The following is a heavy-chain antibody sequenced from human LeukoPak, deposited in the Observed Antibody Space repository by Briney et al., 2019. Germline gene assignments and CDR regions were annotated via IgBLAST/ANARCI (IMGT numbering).Heavy chain of an antibody. CDR1: GGSFSGYY. Sequence: PSETLSLTCAVYGGSFSGYYWSWIRQPPGKGLEWIGEINHSGSTNYNPSLKSRVTISVDTSKNQFSLKLSSVTAADTAVHYCARLSRITMVRGVISPYYFDYWGQGTLVTVSS. CDR3: ARLSRITMVRGVISPYYFDY. CDR2: INHSGST. V-gene: IGHV4-34*01. J-gene: IGHJ4*02. D-gene: IGHD3-10*01.